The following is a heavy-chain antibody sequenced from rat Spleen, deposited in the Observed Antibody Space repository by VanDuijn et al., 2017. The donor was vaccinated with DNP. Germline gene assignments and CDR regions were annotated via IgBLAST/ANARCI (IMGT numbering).Heavy chain of an antibody. J-gene: IGHJ4*01. CDR1: GFTFSDYA. Sequence: EVQLVESGGGLVQPGRSLKLSCAASGFTFSDYAMAWVRQAPKKGLEWVATISYDGSRTYYRDSVKGRFTISRDNAKSTLYLQMDSLRSEDTATYYCARHEYYSSYAMDAWGQGTSVTVSS. D-gene: IGHD1-2*01. CDR2: ISYDGSRT. V-gene: IGHV5-17*01. CDR3: ARHEYYSSYAMDA.